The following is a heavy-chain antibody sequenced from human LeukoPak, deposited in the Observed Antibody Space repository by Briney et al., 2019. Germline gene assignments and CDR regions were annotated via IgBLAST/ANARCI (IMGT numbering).Heavy chain of an antibody. CDR1: GFTFSNAW. CDR2: ITSKTDGGTT. V-gene: IGHV3-15*01. J-gene: IGHJ4*02. Sequence: GGSPRLSCAASGFTFSNAWMSWVRQAPGKGLEWVGRITSKTDGGTTDYVAPVKGRFTISRDDAKNTLYLQMNSLKTEDTAVYYCTEFDYWGQGTLVTVSS. CDR3: TEFDY.